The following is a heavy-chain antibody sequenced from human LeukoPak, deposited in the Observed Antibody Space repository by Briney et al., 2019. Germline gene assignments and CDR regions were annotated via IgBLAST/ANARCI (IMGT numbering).Heavy chain of an antibody. Sequence: ASVKVSCKASGYTFTCYYMHWVRQAPGQGPEWMGWINPNSGGTNYAQKFQGRVTMTRDTSISTAYMELSRLRSDDTAVYYCAREVPPRGDFWSGYREYYFDYWGQGTLVTVSS. CDR2: INPNSGGT. CDR3: AREVPPRGDFWSGYREYYFDY. V-gene: IGHV1-2*02. J-gene: IGHJ4*02. D-gene: IGHD3-3*01. CDR1: GYTFTCYY.